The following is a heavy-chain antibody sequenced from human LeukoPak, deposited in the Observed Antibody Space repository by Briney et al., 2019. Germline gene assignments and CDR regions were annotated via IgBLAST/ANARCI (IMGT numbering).Heavy chain of an antibody. CDR1: GFTFSSYW. CDR3: ERTKGGPVRGWGFDM. CDR2: LNSDGSTS. J-gene: IGHJ3*02. Sequence: PGGSLKLSFAAFGFTFSSYWMHWVRQAPGKGLVWVSRLNSDGSTSTYADSLKGRFNIPRDKAQNTLYLPMNNLRDHDTPFYYLERTKGGPVRGWGFDMWGQGTWSPSL. D-gene: IGHD6-19*01. V-gene: IGHV3-74*01.